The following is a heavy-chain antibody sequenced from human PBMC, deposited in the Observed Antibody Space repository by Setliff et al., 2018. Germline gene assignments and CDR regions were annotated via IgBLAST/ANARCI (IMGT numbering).Heavy chain of an antibody. D-gene: IGHD1-26*01. V-gene: IGHV4-39*01. CDR1: GDPMNSGVYY. Sequence: SETLSLTCKVSGDPMNSGVYYWAWIRQPPGKGLEWIGRIYSGGTTYYNSSLKSRVTISVDTSKSQFSLRLNSVTAADTAVYYCATRKSSGRLYYMDVWGKGTTVTVSS. J-gene: IGHJ6*03. CDR3: ATRKSSGRLYYMDV. CDR2: IYSGGTT.